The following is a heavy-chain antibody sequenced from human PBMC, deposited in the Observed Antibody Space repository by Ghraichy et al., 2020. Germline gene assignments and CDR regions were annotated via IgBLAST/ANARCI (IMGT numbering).Heavy chain of an antibody. J-gene: IGHJ4*02. CDR2: IDWDDDK. CDR1: GFSLSTSGMR. V-gene: IGHV2-70*04. Sequence: SGPTLVKPTQTLTLTCTFSGFSLSTSGMRVSWIRQPPGKALEWLARIDWDDDKFYSTSLKTRLTISKDTSKNQVVLTMTNMDPVDTATYYCARIRPLYGSVSYYKAPYYFDYWGQGTLVTVSS. D-gene: IGHD3-10*01. CDR3: ARIRPLYGSVSYYKAPYYFDY.